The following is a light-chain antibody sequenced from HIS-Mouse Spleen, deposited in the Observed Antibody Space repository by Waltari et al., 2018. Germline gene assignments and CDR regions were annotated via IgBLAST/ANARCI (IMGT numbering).Light chain of an antibody. V-gene: IGLV1-40*01. J-gene: IGLJ1*01. Sequence: QSVLTQPPSVSGAPGQRVTISCTGSSSNIGAGYDVHWYQQLPGTAPKLLIYGNRNPPSGAPARFSGSKSGTSASLAITGLQAEDEADYYCQSYDSSLSAHYVFGTGTKVTVL. CDR3: QSYDSSLSAHYV. CDR2: GNR. CDR1: SSNIGAGYD.